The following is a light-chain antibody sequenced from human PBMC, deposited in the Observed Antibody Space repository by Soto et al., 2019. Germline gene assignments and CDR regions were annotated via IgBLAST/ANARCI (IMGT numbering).Light chain of an antibody. Sequence: EIVMTQSPATLSVSPGERATLSCRASQSVSSNLAWYQQKPGQAPRLLIYGASTRATGIPARFSGSGSGTEFTPTISSLQSEDFAVYYCPQYNNWPPWTFGQGTKVEIK. CDR1: QSVSSN. J-gene: IGKJ1*01. V-gene: IGKV3-15*01. CDR2: GAS. CDR3: PQYNNWPPWT.